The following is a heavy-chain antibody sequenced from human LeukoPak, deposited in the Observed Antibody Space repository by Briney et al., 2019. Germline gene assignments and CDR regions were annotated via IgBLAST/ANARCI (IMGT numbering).Heavy chain of an antibody. CDR1: RGPISRGTYY. V-gene: IGHV4-61*09. D-gene: IGHD2-2*01. Sequence: SQTLSLTRTLPRGPISRGTYYWSSIRQPAGKGLEWIGHIYATVKTKYNPSLKGRVSISLDTSKNQFPLILSSVTAADTAVYLCARARDVVVVPPSAYLPPRYYMDVWGKGTTVTVSS. CDR2: IYATVKT. CDR3: ARARDVVVVPPSAYLPPRYYMDV. J-gene: IGHJ6*03.